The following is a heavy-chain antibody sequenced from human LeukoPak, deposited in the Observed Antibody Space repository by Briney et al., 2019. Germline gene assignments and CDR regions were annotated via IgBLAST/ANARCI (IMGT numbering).Heavy chain of an antibody. CDR3: ARGDQLLSLYYYGMDV. CDR2: INPNSGGT. D-gene: IGHD2-2*01. CDR1: GYTFTSYY. J-gene: IGHJ6*02. Sequence: ASVKVSCKASGYTFTSYYMHWVRQAPGQGPEWMGWINPNSGGTNYAQKFQGRVTMTRDTSISTAYMELSRLRSDDTAVYYCARGDQLLSLYYYGMDVWGRGTTVTVSS. V-gene: IGHV1-2*02.